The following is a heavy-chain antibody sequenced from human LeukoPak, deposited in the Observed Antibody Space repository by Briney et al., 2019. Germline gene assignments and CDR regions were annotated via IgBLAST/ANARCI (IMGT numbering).Heavy chain of an antibody. CDR2: MFASGSY. D-gene: IGHD3-22*01. V-gene: IGHV4-4*07. Sequence: SETLSLTCTVSGGPITDYYWSWIRQPAGKKLEYIGRMFASGSYYYNPSFKGRVTMSVDTSKKQVSLNLASVTAADTAIYYCAGDRPGSGSYYSHFDAWGQGILVTVSS. J-gene: IGHJ4*02. CDR3: AGDRPGSGSYYSHFDA. CDR1: GGPITDYY.